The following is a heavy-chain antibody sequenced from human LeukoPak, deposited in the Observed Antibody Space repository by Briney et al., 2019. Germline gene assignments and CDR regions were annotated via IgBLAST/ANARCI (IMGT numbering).Heavy chain of an antibody. CDR1: GYTFTSYY. V-gene: IGHV1-46*01. Sequence: GASVKVSCKASGYTFTSYYMHWVRQAPGQGLEWMGIINPSGGSTSYAQKFQGRVTMTRDTSTSTVYMELSSLRSEDTAAYYCARDRGPYSSSWYNWFDPWGQGTLVTVSS. CDR3: ARDRGPYSSSWYNWFDP. D-gene: IGHD6-13*01. CDR2: INPSGGST. J-gene: IGHJ5*02.